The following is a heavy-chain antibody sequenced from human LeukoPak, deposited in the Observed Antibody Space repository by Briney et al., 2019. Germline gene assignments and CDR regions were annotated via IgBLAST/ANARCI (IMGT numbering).Heavy chain of an antibody. CDR1: GYTFTSYY. J-gene: IGHJ4*02. Sequence: ASVKVSCKASGYTFTSYYMHWVRQAPGQGLEWMGIINPSGGSTSYAQKFQGRVTITTDESTSTAYMELSSLRSEDTAVYYCASLTTGNDYWGQGTLVTVSS. CDR2: INPSGGST. V-gene: IGHV1-46*01. CDR3: ASLTTGNDY. D-gene: IGHD4-17*01.